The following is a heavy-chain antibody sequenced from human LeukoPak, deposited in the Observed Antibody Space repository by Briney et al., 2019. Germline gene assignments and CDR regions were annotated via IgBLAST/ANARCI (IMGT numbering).Heavy chain of an antibody. CDR2: IWYDGSNK. D-gene: IGHD3-16*02. CDR1: GFTFSGYG. Sequence: GGSLRLSRAASGFTFSGYGMHWVRQAPGKGLEWVAIIWYDGSNKYYADSVKGRFSISRDNSENTLYLQMNSLRAEDTAVYYCARGPYDYVWGSYRYPFGLGAFDIWGQGTMVTVSS. J-gene: IGHJ3*02. V-gene: IGHV3-33*01. CDR3: ARGPYDYVWGSYRYPFGLGAFDI.